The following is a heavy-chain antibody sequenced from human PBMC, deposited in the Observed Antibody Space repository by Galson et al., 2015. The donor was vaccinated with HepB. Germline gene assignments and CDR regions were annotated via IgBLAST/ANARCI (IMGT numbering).Heavy chain of an antibody. CDR3: ASPNPGSGSYLWLWVY. J-gene: IGHJ4*02. CDR1: GYTFTSYY. V-gene: IGHV1-69*13. D-gene: IGHD3-10*01. Sequence: SVKVSCKASGYTFTSYYMHWVRQAPGQGLEWMGGIIPIFGTANYAQKFQGRVTITADESTSTAYMELSSLRSEDTAVYYCASPNPGSGSYLWLWVYWGQGTLVTVSS. CDR2: IIPIFGTA.